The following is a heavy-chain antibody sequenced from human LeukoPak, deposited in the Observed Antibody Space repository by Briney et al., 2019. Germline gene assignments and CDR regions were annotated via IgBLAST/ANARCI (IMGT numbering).Heavy chain of an antibody. CDR3: ARGPQYSGRIDY. CDR1: GFTFSSYT. D-gene: IGHD1-26*01. Sequence: GGFLRLSCAASGFTFSSYTMHWVRQAPGKGLEWVAVISYDGSNEYYEDSVKGRFTISRDSSRTTLYLQMISLRAEDTAVYYCARGPQYSGRIDYWGQGTLVTVSS. CDR2: ISYDGSNE. V-gene: IGHV3-30-3*01. J-gene: IGHJ4*02.